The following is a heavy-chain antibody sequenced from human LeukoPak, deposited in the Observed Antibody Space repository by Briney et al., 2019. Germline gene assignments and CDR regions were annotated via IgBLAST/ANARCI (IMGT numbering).Heavy chain of an antibody. V-gene: IGHV4-59*11. CDR1: GGSISRHY. CDR2: IYYSGST. Sequence: PSETLSLTCTVSGGSISRHYWSWIRQPPGKGLEWIGYIYYSGSTKYNRSLKSRVTISIDTSKNQFSLKMNSVTAADTAVYYCARIPYSSSSPFDYWGQGTLVTVSS. J-gene: IGHJ4*02. CDR3: ARIPYSSSSPFDY. D-gene: IGHD6-6*01.